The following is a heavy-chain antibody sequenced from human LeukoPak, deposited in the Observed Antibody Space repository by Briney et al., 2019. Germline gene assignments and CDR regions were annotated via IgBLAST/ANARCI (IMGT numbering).Heavy chain of an antibody. CDR2: ISSSGSTK. CDR1: GFTFSSYS. J-gene: IGHJ4*02. Sequence: PGGSLRLSCAASGFTFSSYSMNWVRQAPGKGLEWVSYISSSGSTKYYADSVKGRFTISRDNAENSLYLQMNSLRAEDTAVYYCARRYCSSTSCTLDYWGQGTLVTVSS. V-gene: IGHV3-48*04. D-gene: IGHD2-2*01. CDR3: ARRYCSSTSCTLDY.